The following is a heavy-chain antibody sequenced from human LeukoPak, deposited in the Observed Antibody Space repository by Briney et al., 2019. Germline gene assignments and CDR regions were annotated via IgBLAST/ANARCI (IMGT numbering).Heavy chain of an antibody. V-gene: IGHV3-53*01. Sequence: GGSLRLSCLASGFTVSSTYMSWVRQAPGKGLERVSVTYSGGSTYYADSVKGRFTISRDNSKNTLYLQMNSLRAEDTAVYYCARDPGASSGSQSDAFDIWGQGTMVTVSS. CDR2: TYSGGST. J-gene: IGHJ3*02. CDR3: ARDPGASSGSQSDAFDI. CDR1: GFTVSSTY. D-gene: IGHD3-22*01.